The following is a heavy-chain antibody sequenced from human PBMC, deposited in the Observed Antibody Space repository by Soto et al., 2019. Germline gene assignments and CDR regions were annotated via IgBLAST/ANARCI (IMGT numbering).Heavy chain of an antibody. CDR3: AKDMGRLTGNYYFDY. J-gene: IGHJ4*02. V-gene: IGHV3-9*01. Sequence: PGGSLRLSCAASGFTFDDYAMHWVRQAPGKGLEWVSGISWNSGSIGYADSVKGRFTISRDNAKNSLYLQMNSLRAEDTALYYCAKDMGRLTGNYYFDYWGQGTLVTVSS. CDR1: GFTFDDYA. CDR2: ISWNSGSI. D-gene: IGHD7-27*01.